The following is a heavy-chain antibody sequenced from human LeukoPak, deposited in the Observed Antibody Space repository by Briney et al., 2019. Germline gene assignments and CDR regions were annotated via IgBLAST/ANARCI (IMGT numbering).Heavy chain of an antibody. V-gene: IGHV4-59*08. CDR1: GDSFSSYY. CDR3: ARLLTYDILTGPRGMDV. Sequence: SETLSLTCTVSGDSFSSYYWSWIRQPPGKGLEWIGYIYYSGSTNYNPSLKSRVTISVDTSKNQFSLKLSSVTAADTAVYYCARLLTYDILTGPRGMDVWGQGTTVTVSS. CDR2: IYYSGST. J-gene: IGHJ6*02. D-gene: IGHD3-9*01.